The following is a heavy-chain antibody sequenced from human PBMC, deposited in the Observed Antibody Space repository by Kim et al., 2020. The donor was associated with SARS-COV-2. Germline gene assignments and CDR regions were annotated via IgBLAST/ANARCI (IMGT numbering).Heavy chain of an antibody. CDR1: GGTFSSYA. Sequence: SVKVSCKASGGTFSSYAISWVRQAPGQGLEWMGGIIPIFGTANYAQKFQGRVTITADESTSTAYMELSSLRSEDTAVYYCARVPYVYDYIWGSYRLGGGMDVWGQGTTVTVSS. CDR2: IIPIFGTA. J-gene: IGHJ6*02. CDR3: ARVPYVYDYIWGSYRLGGGMDV. D-gene: IGHD3-16*02. V-gene: IGHV1-69*13.